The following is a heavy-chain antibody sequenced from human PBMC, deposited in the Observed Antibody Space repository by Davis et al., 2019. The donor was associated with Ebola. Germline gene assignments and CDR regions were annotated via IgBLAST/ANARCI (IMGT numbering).Heavy chain of an antibody. CDR2: ISGSGGTT. CDR3: VKDAGPFTSSSGRFDY. CDR1: VITFSSYA. J-gene: IGHJ4*02. V-gene: IGHV3-23*01. D-gene: IGHD6-6*01. Sequence: GGSLRLSCADSVITFSSYAMTWVRQAPGKGLEWVSAISGSGGTTYYAGSVKGRFIVSRDNSKSTLYLQMNSLRVEGTAVYYCVKDAGPFTSSSGRFDYWGQGTLVTVSP.